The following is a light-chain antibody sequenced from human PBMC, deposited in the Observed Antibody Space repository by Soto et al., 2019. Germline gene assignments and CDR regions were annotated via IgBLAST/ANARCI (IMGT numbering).Light chain of an antibody. CDR2: GAS. J-gene: IGKJ5*01. Sequence: EIVMTQSPATLSVSPGERATLSCRASQSVSSNLAWYQQKPGQAPRLLIYGASTRATGIPARFSGSGSGTECSLTISSLQSEDFAVYYCQQYNYWPPITFGQGTRLEIK. CDR1: QSVSSN. CDR3: QQYNYWPPIT. V-gene: IGKV3-15*01.